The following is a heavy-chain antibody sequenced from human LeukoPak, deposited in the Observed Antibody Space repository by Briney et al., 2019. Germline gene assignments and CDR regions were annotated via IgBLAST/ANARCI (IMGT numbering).Heavy chain of an antibody. J-gene: IGHJ6*02. Sequence: GGSLRLSCEVSGFTFSDYAMSRVRQAPGEGLEWVSAVSGSGGSTYYADSMKGRFTISRDNSKNTTYLQMNSLRAEDTAVYYCAKARGIVFYYHYGMDVWGQGTTVTVSS. CDR3: AKARGIVFYYHYGMDV. CDR1: GFTFSDYA. CDR2: VSGSGGST. D-gene: IGHD3-16*01. V-gene: IGHV3-23*01.